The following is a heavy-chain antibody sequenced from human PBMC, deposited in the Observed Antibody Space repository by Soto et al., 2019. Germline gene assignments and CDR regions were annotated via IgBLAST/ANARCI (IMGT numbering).Heavy chain of an antibody. CDR3: ARGHIAAAGTWFDP. Sequence: ASVKVSCKASGYTFTGYYMHWVRQAPGQGLEWMGWINPNSGGTNYAQKFKGWVTMTRDTSISTAYMELSRLRSDDTAVYYCARGHIAAAGTWFDPWGQGTLVTVSS. CDR1: GYTFTGYY. D-gene: IGHD6-13*01. J-gene: IGHJ5*02. CDR2: INPNSGGT. V-gene: IGHV1-2*04.